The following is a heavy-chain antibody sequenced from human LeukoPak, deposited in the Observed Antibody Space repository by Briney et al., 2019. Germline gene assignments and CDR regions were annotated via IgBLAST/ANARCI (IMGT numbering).Heavy chain of an antibody. CDR3: ARERIAAASRRWFDP. CDR2: IYYSGST. CDR1: GGSIRSYY. V-gene: IGHV4-59*01. Sequence: SETLSLTCTVSGGSIRSYYWSWIRQPPGKGLEWIGYIYYSGSTNYNPSLKSRVTISVDTSKNQFSLKLSSVTAADTAVYYCARERIAAASRRWFDPWGQGTLVTVSS. J-gene: IGHJ5*02. D-gene: IGHD6-13*01.